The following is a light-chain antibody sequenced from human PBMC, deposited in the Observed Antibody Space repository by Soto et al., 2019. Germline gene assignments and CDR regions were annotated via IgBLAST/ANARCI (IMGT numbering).Light chain of an antibody. CDR3: QQYKDWWT. CDR1: QSVSSN. CDR2: GAS. V-gene: IGKV3-15*01. Sequence: EIVMTQSPATLSVFPGERATLSCRASQSVSSNLAWFQHKPGQAPRLLIYGASIRATGIPARFSGSGSRTEFTLTISSLQSEDAAVYYCQQYKDWWTFGQGTKVDIK. J-gene: IGKJ1*01.